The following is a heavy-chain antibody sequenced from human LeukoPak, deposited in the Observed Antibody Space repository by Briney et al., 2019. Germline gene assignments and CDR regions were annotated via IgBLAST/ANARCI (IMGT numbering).Heavy chain of an antibody. J-gene: IGHJ5*02. CDR3: ARDKLNQAFDP. Sequence: GRSLRLSCAASGFTFSSYGMHWVRQAPGKGLEWVAVIWYDGSNKYYADSVKGRFTISRDNSKNTLYLQMNSLRAEDTAVYYCARDKLNQAFDPWGQGTLITVSS. CDR2: IWYDGSNK. V-gene: IGHV3-33*01. CDR1: GFTFSSYG. D-gene: IGHD1-14*01.